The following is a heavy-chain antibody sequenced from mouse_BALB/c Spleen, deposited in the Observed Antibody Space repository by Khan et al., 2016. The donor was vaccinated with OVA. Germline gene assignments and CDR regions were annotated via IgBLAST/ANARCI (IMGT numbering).Heavy chain of an antibody. CDR3: ARGNYYGYYFDY. J-gene: IGHJ2*01. Sequence: EVQLQESGPGLVKPSQSLSLTCTVTGYSITSGYAWNWIRQFPGNKLEWMGYISYSGVTSHTPPPKSRISITRDTSKNQFFLQLNSVTTEDTTTYYCARGNYYGYYFDYWGQGTTLTVSS. V-gene: IGHV3-2*02. CDR1: GYSITSGYA. CDR2: ISYSGVT. D-gene: IGHD1-1*01.